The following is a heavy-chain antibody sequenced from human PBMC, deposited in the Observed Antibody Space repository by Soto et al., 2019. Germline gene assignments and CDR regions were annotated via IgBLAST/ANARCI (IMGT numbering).Heavy chain of an antibody. CDR2: IKEDGSDR. D-gene: IGHD1-26*01. Sequence: QSGGSLRLSCEASGFSFSDFSMTWVRQAPGKGLECVASIKEDGSDRHYVDSVKGRFTISRDNAKRSLYLQMSSLRAEDTAVYYCVRGVSYYRRWGQGILVTVSS. V-gene: IGHV3-7*05. CDR3: VRGVSYYRR. CDR1: GFSFSDFS. J-gene: IGHJ4*02.